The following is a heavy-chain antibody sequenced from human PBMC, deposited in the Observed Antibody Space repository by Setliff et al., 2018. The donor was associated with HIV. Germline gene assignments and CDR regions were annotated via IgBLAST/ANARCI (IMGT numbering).Heavy chain of an antibody. CDR1: GFTFSTYW. Sequence: HPGGSLRLSCAASGFTFSTYWMSWVRQAPGKGLEWVANIKQDGSEKNYMDSVKGRFTISRDNAKNTLYLQMNSLRAEDTAVYYCARGGSNSWSPFDYWGQGTLVTVSS. D-gene: IGHD6-13*01. J-gene: IGHJ4*02. V-gene: IGHV3-7*02. CDR3: ARGGSNSWSPFDY. CDR2: IKQDGSEK.